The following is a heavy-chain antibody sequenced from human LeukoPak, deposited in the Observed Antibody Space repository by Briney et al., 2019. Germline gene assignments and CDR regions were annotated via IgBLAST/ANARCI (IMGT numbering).Heavy chain of an antibody. Sequence: GGSLRLSCAASGFTFSSYSMNWVRQPPGKGLEWVSYISGTSSTIYFADSVKGRFTVSRDNAKNSLYLLMNSLRAEDAAVYYCAKAPVTSCRGAFCYPFDYWGQGTLVTVSS. CDR3: AKAPVTSCRGAFCYPFDY. CDR1: GFTFSSYS. D-gene: IGHD2-15*01. CDR2: ISGTSSTI. J-gene: IGHJ4*02. V-gene: IGHV3-48*01.